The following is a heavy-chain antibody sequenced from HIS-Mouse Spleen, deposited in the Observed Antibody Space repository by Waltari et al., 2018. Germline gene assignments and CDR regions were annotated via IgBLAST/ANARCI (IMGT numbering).Heavy chain of an antibody. D-gene: IGHD6-13*01. CDR1: GGSISSSSYY. J-gene: IGHJ2*01. CDR3: AREIPYSSSWYDWYFDL. CDR2: IYYSGST. V-gene: IGHV4-39*07. Sequence: QLQLQESGPGLVKPSETLSITCTVPGGSISSSSYYSGWIRQPPGKGLEWSGSIYYSGSTYYNPSLKSRVTISVDTSKNQFSLKLSSVTAADTAVYYCAREIPYSSSWYDWYFDLWGRGTLVTVSS.